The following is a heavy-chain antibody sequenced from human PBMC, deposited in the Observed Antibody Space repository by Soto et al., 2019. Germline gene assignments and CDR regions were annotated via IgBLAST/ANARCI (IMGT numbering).Heavy chain of an antibody. CDR1: GFTFTSSA. CDR3: AAALPAGTYYYYGMDV. J-gene: IGHJ6*02. CDR2: IVVGSGNT. Sequence: SVKVSCKASGFTFTSSAVQWVRQARGQRLEWIGWIVVGSGNTNYAQKFQERVTITRDMSTSTAYMELSSLRSEDTAVYYCAAALPAGTYYYYGMDVWGQGTTVTVSS. V-gene: IGHV1-58*01.